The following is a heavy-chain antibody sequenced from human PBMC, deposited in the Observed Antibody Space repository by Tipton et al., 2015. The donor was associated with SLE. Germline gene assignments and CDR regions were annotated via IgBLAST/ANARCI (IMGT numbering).Heavy chain of an antibody. J-gene: IGHJ4*02. CDR1: GGSLSTYY. D-gene: IGHD3-22*01. CDR3: ARGPHNSVYYSFDS. V-gene: IGHV4-59*01. CDR2: IYYAGST. Sequence: TLSLTCTVSGGSLSTYYWSGIRQPPGKGLEWIAYIYYAGSTKYNPSLQSRVTISVDTSKNQFSLNLTSVTAADTAIYYCARGPHNSVYYSFDSWGQGTLVTVSS.